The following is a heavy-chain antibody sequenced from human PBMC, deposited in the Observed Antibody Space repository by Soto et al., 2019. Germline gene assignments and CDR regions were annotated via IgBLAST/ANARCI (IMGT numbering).Heavy chain of an antibody. CDR3: ASRLYSSGGYDY. V-gene: IGHV3-30-3*01. Sequence: PWGSLRLSCAASGFTFSSYAMHWVRQAPGKGLEWVAVISYDGSNKYYADSVKGRFTISRDNSKNTLYLQMNSLRAEDTAVYYCASRLYSSGGYDYWGQGTLVTVSS. D-gene: IGHD6-19*01. J-gene: IGHJ4*02. CDR2: ISYDGSNK. CDR1: GFTFSSYA.